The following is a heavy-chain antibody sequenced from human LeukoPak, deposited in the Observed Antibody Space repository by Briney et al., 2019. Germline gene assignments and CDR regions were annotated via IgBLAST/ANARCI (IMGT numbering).Heavy chain of an antibody. D-gene: IGHD2-15*01. J-gene: IGHJ3*02. CDR2: IYTSGNT. CDR1: GGSISSYY. Sequence: SETLSLTCTVSGGSISSYYWSWIRQPAGKGLEWIGRIYTSGNTNYNPSLKSRVTMSVDTSKSQFSLKLSSVTAADTAVYYCATDGYCSGGSCYSGYAFDIWGQGTMVTASS. CDR3: ATDGYCSGGSCYSGYAFDI. V-gene: IGHV4-4*07.